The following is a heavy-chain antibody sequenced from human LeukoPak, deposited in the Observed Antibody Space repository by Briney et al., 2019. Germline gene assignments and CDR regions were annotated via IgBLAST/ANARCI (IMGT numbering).Heavy chain of an antibody. V-gene: IGHV3-9*01. CDR2: ISWNSGSI. CDR1: GFTFDDYA. Sequence: GGSLRLSCAASGFTFDDYAMHWVRQAPGKGLEWVSGISWNSGSIGYADSVKGRFTTSRDNAKNSLYLQMNSLRAEDTALYYCAKDWYSSSSVHFDYWGQGTLVTVSS. J-gene: IGHJ4*02. CDR3: AKDWYSSSSVHFDY. D-gene: IGHD6-6*01.